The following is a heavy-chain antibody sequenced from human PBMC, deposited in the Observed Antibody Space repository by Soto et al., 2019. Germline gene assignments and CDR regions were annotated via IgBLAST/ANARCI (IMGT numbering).Heavy chain of an antibody. D-gene: IGHD3-22*01. Sequence: SETLSLTCTVSGGSISSYYWSWIRQPPGKGLEWIGYIYFRGTTNYNPSLKSRVTMSADTSKNQFSLKLNSVTAADTAVYYCARMNYYDTSGYPFDYWGQGMLVTVSS. CDR3: ARMNYYDTSGYPFDY. V-gene: IGHV4-59*01. CDR2: IYFRGTT. J-gene: IGHJ4*02. CDR1: GGSISSYY.